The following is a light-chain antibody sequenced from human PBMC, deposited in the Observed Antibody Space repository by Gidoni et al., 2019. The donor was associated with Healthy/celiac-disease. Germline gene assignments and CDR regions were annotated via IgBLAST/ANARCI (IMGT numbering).Light chain of an antibody. Sequence: QSALTQPRSVAGSPGQSVTISCPGTSSDVGGYNYVSWYQQHPGKAPKLMIYDVSKRPSGVPDRFSGSKSGNTASLTISGLQADDEADYYCCSYAGSYVFGGGTKLTVL. CDR3: CSYAGSYV. CDR2: DVS. J-gene: IGLJ2*01. CDR1: SSDVGGYNY. V-gene: IGLV2-11*01.